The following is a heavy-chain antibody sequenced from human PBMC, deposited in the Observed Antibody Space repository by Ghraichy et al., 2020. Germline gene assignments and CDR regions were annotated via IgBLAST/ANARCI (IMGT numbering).Heavy chain of an antibody. CDR3: ARVAVYCSSTSCYTDYYYYGMDD. CDR1: GFTFSDYY. Sequence: GGSLRLSCAASGFTFSDYYMSWIRQAPGKGLEWVSYISSSGSTIYYADSVKGRFTISRDNAKNSLYLQMNSLRAEDTAVYYCARVAVYCSSTSCYTDYYYYGMDDWGQGTTGTVSS. V-gene: IGHV3-11*04. J-gene: IGHJ6*02. CDR2: ISSSGSTI. D-gene: IGHD2-2*02.